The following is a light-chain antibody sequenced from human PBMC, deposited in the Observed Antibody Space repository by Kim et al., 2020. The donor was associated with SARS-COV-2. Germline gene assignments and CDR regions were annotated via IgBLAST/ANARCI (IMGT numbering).Light chain of an antibody. CDR3: NSRDSSGNHWV. J-gene: IGLJ3*02. CDR1: SLRSYY. V-gene: IGLV3-19*01. Sequence: ALVQTVRITCQGDSLRSYYASWYQQKPGQAPVLVIYGKNNRPSGSPDRFSGSSSGNTASLTITGAQAEDEADYYCNSRDSSGNHWVFGGGTQLTVL. CDR2: GKN.